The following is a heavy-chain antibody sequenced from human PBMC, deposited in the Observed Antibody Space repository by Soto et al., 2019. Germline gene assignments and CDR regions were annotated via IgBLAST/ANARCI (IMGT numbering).Heavy chain of an antibody. Sequence: PCGSLRLSCAASGFSFSTYGMYWVCQAPGKGLEWVAVISYDGSNKYYADSVKGRFTISRDNSKNTLCLQMNSLRAEDTAVYYCAKGSYSGIYSDFDYWGQGTLVTVSS. CDR3: AKGSYSGIYSDFDY. D-gene: IGHD1-26*01. CDR2: ISYDGSNK. J-gene: IGHJ4*02. CDR1: GFSFSTYG. V-gene: IGHV3-30*18.